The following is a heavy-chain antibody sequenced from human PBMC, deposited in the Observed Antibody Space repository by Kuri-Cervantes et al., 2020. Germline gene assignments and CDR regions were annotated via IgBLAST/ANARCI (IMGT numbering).Heavy chain of an antibody. CDR2: INPNSGGT. CDR1: GYTFTVYY. V-gene: IGHV1-2*02. Sequence: DSVKVSCKASGYTFTVYYMQWVRQAPGQGLEWMRWINPNSGGTNYAQKFQGRVTMTRDTSISTAYMELSRLRSDDTAVYYCARGRIVVVPAVPMDVWGKGTTVTVSS. J-gene: IGHJ6*03. D-gene: IGHD2-2*01. CDR3: ARGRIVVVPAVPMDV.